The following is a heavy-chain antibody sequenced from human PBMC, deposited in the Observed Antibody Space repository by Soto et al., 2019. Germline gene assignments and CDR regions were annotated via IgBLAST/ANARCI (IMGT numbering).Heavy chain of an antibody. Sequence: PGGSLRLSCAASGFTFSSYSMNWVRQAPGKGLEWVSSISSSSSYIYYADSVKGRFTISRDNAKNSLYLQMNSLRAEDTAVYYCARGYDSSGYYLGPWGQGTLVTVSS. J-gene: IGHJ5*02. V-gene: IGHV3-21*01. CDR3: ARGYDSSGYYLGP. CDR2: ISSSSSYI. CDR1: GFTFSSYS. D-gene: IGHD3-22*01.